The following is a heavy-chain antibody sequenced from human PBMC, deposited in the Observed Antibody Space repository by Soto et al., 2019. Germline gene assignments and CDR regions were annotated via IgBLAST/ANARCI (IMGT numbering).Heavy chain of an antibody. Sequence: ASVKVSCKASGYTFTSYAMHWVRQAPGQRLEWMGWINAGNGNTKYSQKFQGRVTITRDTSASTAYMELSSLRSEDTAVYYCARDRILLRFLEWPKNDHDAFDIWGQGTMVTVSS. V-gene: IGHV1-3*01. CDR3: ARDRILLRFLEWPKNDHDAFDI. CDR1: GYTFTSYA. D-gene: IGHD3-3*01. J-gene: IGHJ3*02. CDR2: INAGNGNT.